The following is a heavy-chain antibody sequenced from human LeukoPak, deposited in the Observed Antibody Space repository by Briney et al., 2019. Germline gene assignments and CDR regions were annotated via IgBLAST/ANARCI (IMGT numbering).Heavy chain of an antibody. CDR2: TYYRSKWYN. Sequence: SQTLSLTCAISGDSVSSNGAAWNWIRQSPSRGLEWLGRTYYRSKWYNDYAVSVKSRITINPDTSKNQFSLKLSSVTAADTAVYYCARDGHTGGYFDYWGQGTLVTVSS. V-gene: IGHV6-1*01. D-gene: IGHD3-10*01. CDR1: GDSVSSNGAA. J-gene: IGHJ4*02. CDR3: ARDGHTGGYFDY.